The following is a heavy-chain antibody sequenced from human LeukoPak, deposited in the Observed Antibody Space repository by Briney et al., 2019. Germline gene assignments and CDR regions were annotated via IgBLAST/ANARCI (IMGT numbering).Heavy chain of an antibody. J-gene: IGHJ4*02. CDR2: IIPIFGTA. D-gene: IGHD6-13*01. CDR1: GGTFSSYA. V-gene: IGHV1-69*13. CDR3: ARENSYSSSWYRYFDY. Sequence: SVKVSCKASGGTFSSYAISWVRQAPGQGLEWMGGIIPIFGTASYAQKFQGRFTITADESTSTAYMELSSLRSEDTAVYYCARENSYSSSWYRYFDYWGQGTLVTVFS.